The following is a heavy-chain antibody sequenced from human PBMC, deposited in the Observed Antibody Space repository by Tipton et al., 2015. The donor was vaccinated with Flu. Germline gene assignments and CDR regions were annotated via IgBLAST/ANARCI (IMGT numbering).Heavy chain of an antibody. J-gene: IGHJ4*02. CDR2: IFHSGST. Sequence: LRLSCSVSGDSMTSSRYYWGWIRQPPGKGLEWIGSIFHSGSTYYNPSLKSRVTISVDTSKNQFSLKLISVTAADTAIYYCARDSPYDSSGYYSDYWGQGTQVTVSS. V-gene: IGHV4-39*07. D-gene: IGHD3-22*01. CDR3: ARDSPYDSSGYYSDY. CDR1: GDSMTSSRYY.